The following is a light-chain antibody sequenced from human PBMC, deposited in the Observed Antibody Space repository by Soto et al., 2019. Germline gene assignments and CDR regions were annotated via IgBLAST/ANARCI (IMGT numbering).Light chain of an antibody. Sequence: DIQMTQSPSTLSASVGDRVTITCRASQSISSWLAWYQQKPGKAPNLLIYKSSSLESLVPSRFSGSGSGTXXXLXXSSLQPDDFATYYFQQYNSYPLTFGGGTKVEIK. CDR3: QQYNSYPLT. V-gene: IGKV1-5*03. CDR1: QSISSW. J-gene: IGKJ4*01. CDR2: KSS.